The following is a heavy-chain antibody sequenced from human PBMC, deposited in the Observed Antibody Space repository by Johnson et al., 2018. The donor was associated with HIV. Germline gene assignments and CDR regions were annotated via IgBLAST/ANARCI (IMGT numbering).Heavy chain of an antibody. Sequence: VQLVESGGGAVRPGGSLRLSCAASGFTFDDYGMSWVRQAPGKGLEWVSGINWNGGSTGYADSVKGRFTISRDNAKNSLYLQMNSLRAEDTALYYCARAGSENYALGAFDIWGQGTMVTVSS. CDR1: GFTFDDYG. D-gene: IGHD2-2*01. CDR3: ARAGSENYALGAFDI. CDR2: INWNGGST. J-gene: IGHJ3*02. V-gene: IGHV3-20*04.